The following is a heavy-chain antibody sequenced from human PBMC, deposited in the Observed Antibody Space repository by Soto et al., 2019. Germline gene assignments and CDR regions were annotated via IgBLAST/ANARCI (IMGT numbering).Heavy chain of an antibody. D-gene: IGHD3-22*01. CDR2: ISMYTGIRDYTGIR. CDR1: GYTSTGYA. V-gene: IGHV1-18*01. CDR3: ARDLSWIKSDGTWHTYEGNYGMDV. Sequence: ASVKVSCKAAGYTSTGYAFSWVRQAPGQGLEWMGWISMYTGIRDYTGIRNYAQKFQDRVTMTTDTSTNTTYMELRSLRSDDTAVYYCARDLSWIKSDGTWHTYEGNYGMDVWGQGTTVTVSS. J-gene: IGHJ6*01.